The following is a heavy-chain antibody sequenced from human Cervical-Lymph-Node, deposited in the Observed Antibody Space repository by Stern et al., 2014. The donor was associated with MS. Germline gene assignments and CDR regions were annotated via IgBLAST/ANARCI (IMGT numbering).Heavy chain of an antibody. J-gene: IGHJ4*02. CDR3: AREXAYNRSPFDY. D-gene: IGHD1-14*01. CDR1: GFTFDTYG. CDR2: IWFDESNK. Sequence: VXLVESGGGVVQPGRSLRLSCAAAGFTFDTYGMHWVRQAPGKGLEWLAGIWFDESNKYYGDSAKGRFTVSRDNSKNTLYLDMSSLRVDDTAVYXCAREXAYNRSPFDYWGQGTSVTVSS. V-gene: IGHV3-33*01.